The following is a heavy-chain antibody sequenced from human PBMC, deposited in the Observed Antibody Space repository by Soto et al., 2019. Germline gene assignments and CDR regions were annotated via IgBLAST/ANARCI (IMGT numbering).Heavy chain of an antibody. D-gene: IGHD6-13*01. CDR3: AKDSSTSGYGMDV. J-gene: IGHJ6*02. Sequence: EVQLVQSGAEVKKPGESLRISCKGSGHSFTSYWITWVRQMPGKGLEWMGRIDPSDSYANYSPSFQGHVTISADKSISTAYLQWSSLHASDTAIYYCAKDSSTSGYGMDVWGQGTTVTVSS. V-gene: IGHV5-10-1*01. CDR1: GHSFTSYW. CDR2: IDPSDSYA.